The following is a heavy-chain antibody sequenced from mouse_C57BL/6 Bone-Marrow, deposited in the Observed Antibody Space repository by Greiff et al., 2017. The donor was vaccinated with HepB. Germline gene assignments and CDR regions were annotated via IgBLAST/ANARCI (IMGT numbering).Heavy chain of an antibody. D-gene: IGHD1-1*01. J-gene: IGHJ2*01. Sequence: VQLQQPGAELVKPGASVKLSCKASGYTFTSYWITWVKQRPGQGLEWIGDIYPGSGSTNYNEKFKSKATLTVNTSSSTAYMQLSSLTSEDSAVYYCARITTVVGPYYFDYWGQGTTLTVSS. CDR2: IYPGSGST. CDR3: ARITTVVGPYYFDY. CDR1: GYTFTSYW. V-gene: IGHV1-55*01.